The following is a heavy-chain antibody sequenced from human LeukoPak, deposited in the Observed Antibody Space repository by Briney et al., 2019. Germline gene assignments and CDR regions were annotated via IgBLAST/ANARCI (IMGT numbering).Heavy chain of an antibody. D-gene: IGHD6-19*01. V-gene: IGHV3-33*06. CDR2: IWYDGSNK. CDR3: AKDVSWAGHGGGVPIAVAGISGYVDY. CDR1: GFTFSSYG. J-gene: IGHJ4*02. Sequence: TGRSLRLSCAASGFTFSSYGMHWVRQAPGKGLEWEAVIWYDGSNKYYADSVKGRFTISRDNSKNTLYLQMNSLRAEDTAVYYCAKDVSWAGHGGGVPIAVAGISGYVDYWGQGTLVTVSS.